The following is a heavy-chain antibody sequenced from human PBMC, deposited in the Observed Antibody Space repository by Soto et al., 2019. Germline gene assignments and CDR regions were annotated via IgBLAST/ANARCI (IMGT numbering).Heavy chain of an antibody. CDR3: AGLPVSGWQYIDY. CDR1: GGSISSSSYY. Sequence: QLQLQESGPGLVKPSETLSLTCTVSGGSISSSSYYWGWIRQPPGKGLEWIGSIYYSGSTYYNPSLKSRVTISVDTSKNQFSLKLSSVTAADTAVYYCAGLPVSGWQYIDYWGQGTLVTVSS. CDR2: IYYSGST. J-gene: IGHJ4*02. V-gene: IGHV4-39*01. D-gene: IGHD6-19*01.